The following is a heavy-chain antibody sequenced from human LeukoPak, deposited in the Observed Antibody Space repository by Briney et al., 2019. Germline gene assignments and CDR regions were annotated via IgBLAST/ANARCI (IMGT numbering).Heavy chain of an antibody. CDR1: GYTFTGYA. Sequence: ASVKVSCKASGYTFTGYAMHWVRQAPGQRLEWMGWINAGNGNTKYSQKFQGRVTITRDTSASTAYMELSSLTSEDTAVYYCARDYDYLWGSYRANHNYFDYWGQGTLVTVSS. J-gene: IGHJ4*02. CDR2: INAGNGNT. V-gene: IGHV1-3*01. CDR3: ARDYDYLWGSYRANHNYFDY. D-gene: IGHD3-16*02.